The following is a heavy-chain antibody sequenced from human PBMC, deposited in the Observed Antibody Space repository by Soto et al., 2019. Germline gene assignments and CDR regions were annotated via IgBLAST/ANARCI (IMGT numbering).Heavy chain of an antibody. Sequence: ASVKVSCKASGYSFRTHGISWVRQAPGQGLEWMGWISTYDDKTNFPQKLQGRITMTRNTSISTVYMELSGLRPDDTAVYYCARRKERSGPHYFDYWGQGSQVTVSS. CDR3: ARRKERSGPHYFDY. CDR1: GYSFRTHG. D-gene: IGHD6-25*01. CDR2: ISTYDDKT. V-gene: IGHV1-18*01. J-gene: IGHJ4*02.